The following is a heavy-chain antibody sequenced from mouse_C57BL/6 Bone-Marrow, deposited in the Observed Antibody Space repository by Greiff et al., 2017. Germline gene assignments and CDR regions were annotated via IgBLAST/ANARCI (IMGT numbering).Heavy chain of an antibody. CDR2: INPNNGGT. D-gene: IGHD1-1*01. CDR1: GYTFTDYY. J-gene: IGHJ4*01. V-gene: IGHV1-26*01. CDR3: ARSGVYYGSSFPYAMDY. Sequence: EVQLQQSGPELVKPGASVKISCKASGYTFTDYYMNWVKQSHGKSLEWIGDINPNNGGTSYNQKFKGKATLTVDKSSSTAYMELRSLTSEDSAVYYCARSGVYYGSSFPYAMDYWGQGTSVTVSS.